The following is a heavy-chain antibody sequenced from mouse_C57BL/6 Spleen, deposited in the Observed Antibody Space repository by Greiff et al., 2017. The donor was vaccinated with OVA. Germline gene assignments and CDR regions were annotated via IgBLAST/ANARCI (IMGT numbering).Heavy chain of an antibody. D-gene: IGHD2-2*01. CDR2: INPSTGGT. J-gene: IGHJ2*01. Sequence: EVQLQQSGPELVKPGASVKISCKASGYSFTGYYMNWVKQSPEKSLEWIGEINPSTGGTTYNQKFKAKATLTVDKSSSTAYMQLKSLTSEDSAVYYCATSMDTKPYFDYWGQGTTHTVSS. CDR1: GYSFTGYY. CDR3: ATSMDTKPYFDY. V-gene: IGHV1-42*01.